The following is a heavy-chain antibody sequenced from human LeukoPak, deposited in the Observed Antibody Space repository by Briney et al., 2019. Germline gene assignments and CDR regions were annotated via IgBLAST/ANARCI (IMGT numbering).Heavy chain of an antibody. Sequence: SETLSLTCAVYGGSFSGYYWGWIRQPPGKGREWIGEINHSGSTNYNPSLKSRVTISVDTSKNQFSLKLSSVTAADTAVYYCARSYRYSNHFDYWGQGTLVTVSS. J-gene: IGHJ4*02. D-gene: IGHD4-11*01. V-gene: IGHV4-34*01. CDR1: GGSFSGYY. CDR3: ARSYRYSNHFDY. CDR2: INHSGST.